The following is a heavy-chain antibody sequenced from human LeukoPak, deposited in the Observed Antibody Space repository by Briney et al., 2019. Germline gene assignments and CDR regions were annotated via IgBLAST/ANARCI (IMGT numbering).Heavy chain of an antibody. CDR2: INTNTGNP. CDR1: GYTFTSYA. V-gene: IGHV7-4-1*02. J-gene: IGHJ4*02. CDR3: ARDHMDCSGGSCYFVSWMLDY. D-gene: IGHD2-15*01. Sequence: GASVKVSCKASGYTFTSYAMNWVRQAPGQGLEWMGWINTNTGNPTYAQGFTGRFVFSLDTSVSTAYLQISSLKAEDTAVYYCARDHMDCSGGSCYFVSWMLDYWGQGTLVTVSS.